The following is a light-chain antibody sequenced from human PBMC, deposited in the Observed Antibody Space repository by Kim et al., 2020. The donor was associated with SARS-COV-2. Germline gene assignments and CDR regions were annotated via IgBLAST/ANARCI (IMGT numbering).Light chain of an antibody. CDR3: ASWDTSLTGIV. Sequence: GRKVTISCSGSSSNVANNLVAWYRQFPGTAPKFLIYDDDKRPSGIPDRFSASKSGTSATLDISGLQTGDEAVYFCASWDTSLTGIVFGGGTQLTVL. V-gene: IGLV1-51*01. J-gene: IGLJ2*01. CDR1: SSNVANNL. CDR2: DDD.